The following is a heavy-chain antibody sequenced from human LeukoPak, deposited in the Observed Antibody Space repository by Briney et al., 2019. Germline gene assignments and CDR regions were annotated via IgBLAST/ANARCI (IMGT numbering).Heavy chain of an antibody. CDR3: AKEGTWGNWYFDL. V-gene: IGHV3-30*18. D-gene: IGHD3-16*01. Sequence: GGSLRLSCAASEFTFSTDGMHWVRQAPGRGLEWVAVISRDGLTKYYADSVKGRFTLHRDNSRNTLYLEMNSLRDEDTAVYYCAKEGTWGNWYFDLWGRGTLVIVTS. CDR2: ISRDGLTK. J-gene: IGHJ2*01. CDR1: EFTFSTDG.